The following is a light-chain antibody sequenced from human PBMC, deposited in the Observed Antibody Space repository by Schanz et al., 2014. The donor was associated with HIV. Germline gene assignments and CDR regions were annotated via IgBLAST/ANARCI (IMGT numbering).Light chain of an antibody. V-gene: IGLV2-8*01. CDR1: SSDVGHYDY. CDR3: CSYAGSYTVV. J-gene: IGLJ2*01. CDR2: EVS. Sequence: QSALTQPPSASGSRGQSVTISCTGTSSDVGHYDYVSWYQQHPGKAPKLMIYEVSKRPSGVPDRFSGSKSGNTASLTISGLQAEDEADYYCCSYAGSYTVVFGGGTKLTVL.